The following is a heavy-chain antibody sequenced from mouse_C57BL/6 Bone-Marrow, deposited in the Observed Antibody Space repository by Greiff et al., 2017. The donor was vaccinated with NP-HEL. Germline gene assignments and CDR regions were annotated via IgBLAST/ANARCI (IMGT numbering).Heavy chain of an antibody. D-gene: IGHD2-4*01. Sequence: EVKLVESGGGLVKPGGSLKLSCAASGFNFSDYGMNWVRQAPEKGLEWVAYISSGSSTIYYVDTVKGRFTIARDNAKNSLFMQMISLRSDDTAIDYCSRRNYDSWFAYWGQGTLVTVSA. CDR2: ISSGSSTI. J-gene: IGHJ3*01. V-gene: IGHV5-17*01. CDR3: SRRNYDSWFAY. CDR1: GFNFSDYG.